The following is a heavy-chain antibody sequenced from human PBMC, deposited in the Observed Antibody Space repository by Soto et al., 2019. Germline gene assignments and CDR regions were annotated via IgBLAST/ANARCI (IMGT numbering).Heavy chain of an antibody. CDR2: INAGNGNT. V-gene: IGHV1-3*01. J-gene: IGHJ5*02. CDR1: GYTFTSYA. D-gene: IGHD3-3*01. CDR3: ARSIQGGDYYDFWSGYPNWFDP. Sequence: ASVKVSCKASGYTFTSYAMHWVRQDPGQRLEWMGWINAGNGNTKYSQKLQGRVTITRDTSASTAYMELISLRSEDTAVYYCARSIQGGDYYDFWSGYPNWFDPWGQGTLVTVSS.